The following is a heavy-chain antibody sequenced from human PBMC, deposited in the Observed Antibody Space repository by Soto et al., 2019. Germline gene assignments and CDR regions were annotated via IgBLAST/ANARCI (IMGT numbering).Heavy chain of an antibody. V-gene: IGHV3-30-3*01. Sequence: GGSLRLSCAASGFTFSSYAMHWVRQAPGKGLEWVAVISYDGSNKYYADSVKGRFTISRDNSKNTLYLQMNSLRAEDTAIYYCARLNQLQPSYGMDVWGQGTTVTVSS. D-gene: IGHD2-2*01. CDR3: ARLNQLQPSYGMDV. J-gene: IGHJ6*02. CDR1: GFTFSSYA. CDR2: ISYDGSNK.